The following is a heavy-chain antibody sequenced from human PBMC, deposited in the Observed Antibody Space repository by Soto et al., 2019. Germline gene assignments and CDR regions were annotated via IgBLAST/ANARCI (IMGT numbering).Heavy chain of an antibody. CDR2: ISAYNGNT. CDR3: ARDRRLDDTSGQYYYYGMDV. V-gene: IGHV1-18*01. Sequence: QVQLVQSGAEVKKPGASVKVSCKASGYTFTSYGISWVRQAPGQGLEWMGWISAYNGNTNYAQTLQGRVIMTTDTSTMTAYMELRSLRSDDTAVYYCARDRRLDDTSGQYYYYGMDVWGQGTTVTVSS. J-gene: IGHJ6*02. D-gene: IGHD3-22*01. CDR1: GYTFTSYG.